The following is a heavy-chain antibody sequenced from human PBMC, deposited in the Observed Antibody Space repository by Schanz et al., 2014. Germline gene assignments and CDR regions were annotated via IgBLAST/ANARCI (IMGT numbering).Heavy chain of an antibody. CDR3: ARDFSAYVGNYFDY. CDR1: GYTFSSYG. V-gene: IGHV1-18*01. J-gene: IGHJ4*02. D-gene: IGHD5-12*01. CDR2: INGYNGHT. Sequence: QVQLAQSGAEAKNPGASVKVSCKASGYTFSSYGITWVRQAPGQGLEWMGWINGYNGHTLYAQKFQGRVTMTTDTSTSTSYMELTSLRFDDTAVYYCARDFSAYVGNYFDYWGQGTLVTVSS.